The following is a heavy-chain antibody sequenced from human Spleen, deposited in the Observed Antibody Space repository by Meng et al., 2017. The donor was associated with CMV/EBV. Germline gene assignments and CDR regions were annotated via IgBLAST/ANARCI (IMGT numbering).Heavy chain of an antibody. D-gene: IGHD6-13*01. J-gene: IGHJ4*02. CDR1: GFTFSNYA. V-gene: IGHV3-21*01. CDR3: ARDLIAAAAWIR. Sequence: GESLKISCAASGFTFSNYAMTWVRQAPGKGLEWVSIITSAASSTHYADSVKGRFTISRDNAKSSLYLQMNSLRAEDTAVYYCARDLIAAAAWIRWGQGTLVTVSS. CDR2: ITSAASST.